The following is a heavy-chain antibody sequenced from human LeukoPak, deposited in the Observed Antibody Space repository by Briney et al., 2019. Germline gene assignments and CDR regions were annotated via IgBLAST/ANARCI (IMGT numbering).Heavy chain of an antibody. V-gene: IGHV3-53*01. Sequence: GGSLRLSCTVSGFTVSSNSMSWVRQAPGKGLEWVSFIYSDNTHYSDSVKGRFTISRDNSKNTLYLQMNSLRAEDTALYYCARGYSSGWYAFDIWGQGTMVTVSS. CDR3: ARGYSSGWYAFDI. D-gene: IGHD6-19*01. CDR2: IYSDNT. CDR1: GFTVSSNS. J-gene: IGHJ3*02.